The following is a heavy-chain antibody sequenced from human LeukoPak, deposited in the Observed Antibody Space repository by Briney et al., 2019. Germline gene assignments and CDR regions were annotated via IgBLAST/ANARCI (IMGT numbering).Heavy chain of an antibody. CDR3: AKDMSAAY. CDR1: GFTFSRNF. Sequence: PGGSLRLSCGASGFTFSRNFMSWVRQAPGKGLEWVAGISNSGGDISCAESVKGRFTISRDNSKSTLFLQMNSLRAEDTAVYYCAKDMSAAYWGRGPRVPVSS. V-gene: IGHV3-23*01. CDR2: ISNSGGDI. D-gene: IGHD3-16*01. J-gene: IGHJ4*02.